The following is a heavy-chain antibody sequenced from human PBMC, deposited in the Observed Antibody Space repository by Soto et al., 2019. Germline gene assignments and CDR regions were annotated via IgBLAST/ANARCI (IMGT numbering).Heavy chain of an antibody. V-gene: IGHV4-31*03. CDR1: GGSISSGGYY. CDR2: IYYSGST. CDR3: ARAHRYYYDSSGSRYAFEI. J-gene: IGHJ3*02. Sequence: SETLSLTCTVSGGSISSGGYYWSWIRQHPGKGLEWIGYIYYSGSTYYNPSLKSRVTISVDTSKNQFSLKLSSVTAADTAVYYCARAHRYYYDSSGSRYAFEICGQGTMVTVSS. D-gene: IGHD3-22*01.